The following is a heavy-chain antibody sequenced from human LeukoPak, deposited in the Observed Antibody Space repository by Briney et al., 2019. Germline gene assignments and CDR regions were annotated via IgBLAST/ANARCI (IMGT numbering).Heavy chain of an antibody. CDR3: ARGVSGRYFDY. CDR1: GFTISRNY. V-gene: IGHV3-53*01. Sequence: GGSLRLSCAVSGFTISRNYMSWVRQAPGKGLEWVSVIYSGGSTYYADSVKGRFTISRDNSKNTLYLQMNSLRAEDTAVYYCARGVSGRYFDYWGQGTLVTVSS. CDR2: IYSGGST. D-gene: IGHD1-26*01. J-gene: IGHJ4*02.